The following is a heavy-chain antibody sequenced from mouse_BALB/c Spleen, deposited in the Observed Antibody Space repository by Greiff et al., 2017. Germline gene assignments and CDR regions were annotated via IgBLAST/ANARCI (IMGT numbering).Heavy chain of an antibody. D-gene: IGHD1-1*01. Sequence: VQLQQSGAELVKPGASVKLSCKASGYTFTSYWMHWVKQRPGQGLEWIGEIDPSDSYTNYNQKFKGKATLTVDKSSSTAYMQLSSLTSEDSAVYYCALLRTDAMDYWGQGTSVTVSS. CDR3: ALLRTDAMDY. V-gene: IGHV1-69*02. J-gene: IGHJ4*01. CDR2: IDPSDSYT. CDR1: GYTFTSYW.